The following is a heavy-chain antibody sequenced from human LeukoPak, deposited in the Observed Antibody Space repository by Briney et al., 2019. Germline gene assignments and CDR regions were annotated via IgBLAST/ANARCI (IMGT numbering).Heavy chain of an antibody. CDR2: MNPNSGNT. J-gene: IGHJ6*02. CDR3: ARDQVMGLVYYYYGMDV. D-gene: IGHD3-16*01. V-gene: IGHV1-8*01. Sequence: GASVKVSCKASGYTFTSYDINWVRQATGQGLEWMGWMNPNSGNTGYAQKFQGRVTMTRNTSISTAYMELSSLRSEDTAVYYCARDQVMGLVYYYYGMDVWGQGTTVTVSS. CDR1: GYTFTSYD.